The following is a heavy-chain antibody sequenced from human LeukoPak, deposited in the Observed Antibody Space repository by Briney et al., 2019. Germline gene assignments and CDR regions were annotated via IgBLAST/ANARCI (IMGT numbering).Heavy chain of an antibody. V-gene: IGHV1-46*01. CDR1: GYTFTSYY. CDR3: ARDRTGEFDY. D-gene: IGHD7-27*01. CDR2: INPSGGST. J-gene: IGHJ4*02. Sequence: ASVKVSCKASGYTFTSYYIHWVRQAPGQGLEWMGIINPSGGSTSYAQKFQGRVTMTRDTSISTAYMELSRLRSDDTAVYYCARDRTGEFDYWGQGTLVTVSS.